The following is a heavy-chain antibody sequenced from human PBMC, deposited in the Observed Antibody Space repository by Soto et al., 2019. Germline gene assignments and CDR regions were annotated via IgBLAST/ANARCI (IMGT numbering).Heavy chain of an antibody. CDR3: ARRGRVGGDLQYYYYGMDV. V-gene: IGHV4-39*01. Sequence: PSETLSLTCTVSGGSISSSSYYWGWIRQPPGKGLEWIGSIYYSGSTYYNPSLKSRVTISVDTSKNQFSLKLSSVTAADTAVYYCARRGRVGGDLQYYYYGMDVWGQGTTVTVSS. CDR1: GGSISSSSYY. J-gene: IGHJ6*02. D-gene: IGHD2-21*02. CDR2: IYYSGST.